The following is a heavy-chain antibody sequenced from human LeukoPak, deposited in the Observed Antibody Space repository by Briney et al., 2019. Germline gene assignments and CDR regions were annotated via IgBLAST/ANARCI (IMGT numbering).Heavy chain of an antibody. V-gene: IGHV3-23*01. CDR2: ISGSGGST. CDR1: GFTFNNYA. J-gene: IGHJ4*02. D-gene: IGHD2-2*01. CDR3: ARGETSSYDY. Sequence: PGGSLRLSCAASGFTFNNYAMSWVRQAPGKGLEWVSAISGSGGSTYYADSVKGRFTISRDNFKDTLYLQMNSLRAEDTAVYYCARGETSSYDYWGQGTLVTVSS.